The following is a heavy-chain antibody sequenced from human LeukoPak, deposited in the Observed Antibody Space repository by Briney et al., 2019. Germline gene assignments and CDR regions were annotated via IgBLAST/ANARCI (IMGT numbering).Heavy chain of an antibody. J-gene: IGHJ4*02. CDR3: ASGTYYYDSSGYSRVDY. CDR1: GGSLSSGDYY. V-gene: IGHV4-30-4*01. Sequence: SQTLSLTCTVSGGSLSSGDYYWGWVRRPPGKGLEWIGYIYYSGSTYYNPSLKSRVTISVDTSKNQFSLKLSSVTAADTAVYYCASGTYYYDSSGYSRVDYWGQGTLVTVSS. D-gene: IGHD3-22*01. CDR2: IYYSGST.